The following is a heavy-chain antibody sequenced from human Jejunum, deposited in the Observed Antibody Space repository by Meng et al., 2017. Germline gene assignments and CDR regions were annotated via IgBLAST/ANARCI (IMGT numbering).Heavy chain of an antibody. J-gene: IGHJ5*02. CDR3: ARSSGTYFSWWFDP. D-gene: IGHD3-10*01. Sequence: SETLSLTCTVSGDSLSSGPYYWSWIRQPAGEGLEWLGRISASGTTNYNPSLKNRVTISLDTSKNHLSLKLSSVTAADTAFYYCARSSGTYFSWWFDPWGQGTLVTVSS. V-gene: IGHV4-61*02. CDR1: GDSLSSGPYY. CDR2: ISASGTT.